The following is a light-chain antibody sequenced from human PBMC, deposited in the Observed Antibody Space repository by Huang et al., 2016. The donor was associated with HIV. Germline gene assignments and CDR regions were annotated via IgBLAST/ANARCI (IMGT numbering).Light chain of an antibody. J-gene: IGKJ2*01. CDR2: KVS. Sequence: DVVMTQSPLFLPVTLGQPASISCRSSQSLVHSDGNTYLTWFQHRPGQSPRRLIYKVSNRDSGVPDRCSGSGSGTDFTLKISRVEAEDLGVYYCMQGTHWPPYTFGQGTKLEIK. CDR3: MQGTHWPPYT. CDR1: QSLVHSDGNTY. V-gene: IGKV2-30*02.